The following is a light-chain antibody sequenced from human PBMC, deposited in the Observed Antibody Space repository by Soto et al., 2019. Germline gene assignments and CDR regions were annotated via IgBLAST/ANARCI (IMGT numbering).Light chain of an antibody. CDR1: QSISSW. CDR3: QQYNSYPLT. Sequence: DIQITQSPSTRSASVGDRVTITCRASQSISSWLAWYQQKPGKAPKLLIYDASSLESGVPSRFSGSGSGTEFTLTISSLQPDDFATYYCQQYNSYPLTFGGGTKVDIK. CDR2: DAS. J-gene: IGKJ4*01. V-gene: IGKV1-5*01.